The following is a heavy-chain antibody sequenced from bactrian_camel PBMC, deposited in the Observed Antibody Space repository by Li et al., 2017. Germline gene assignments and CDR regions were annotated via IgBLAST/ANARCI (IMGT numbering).Heavy chain of an antibody. CDR3: MGYGGSARYLRPCENTY. CDR1: GDINTACG. V-gene: IGHV3S53*01. D-gene: IGHD6*01. Sequence: VQLVESGGGSVQAGGSLELSCVGSGDINTACGMGWHRQAPGKECEWLASISRDGTASYADSVQGRFTISLDNAKSTLYLRMNSLKTEDTAVYYCMGYGGSARYLRPCENTYWGQGTQVTVS. J-gene: IGHJ4*01. CDR2: ISRDGTA.